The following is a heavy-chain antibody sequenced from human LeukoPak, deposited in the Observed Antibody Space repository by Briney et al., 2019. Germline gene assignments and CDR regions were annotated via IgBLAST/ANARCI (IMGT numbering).Heavy chain of an antibody. Sequence: PGGSLRLSCAASGFTFSDFYMSWIRQAPGKGLEWVSYISSSGSTVFYADSVKGRFTISRDNAKNSLYLQMNSLRAEDTAVYYCASEVVASSAPHFDYWGQGTLVTVSS. CDR2: ISSSGSTV. J-gene: IGHJ4*02. V-gene: IGHV3-11*04. CDR1: GFTFSDFY. CDR3: ASEVVASSAPHFDY. D-gene: IGHD2-2*01.